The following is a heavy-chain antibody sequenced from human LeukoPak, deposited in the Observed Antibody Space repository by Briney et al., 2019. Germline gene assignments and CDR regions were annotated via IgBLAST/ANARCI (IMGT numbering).Heavy chain of an antibody. Sequence: GGSLRLSCAASGFTFSSYWMSWVRQAPGKGLEWVANIKQGGSEKYYVDSVKGRFTISRDNAKNSLYLQMNSLRAEDTAVYYCARHRSGGSQDDAFDIWGQGTMVTVSS. V-gene: IGHV3-7*01. CDR1: GFTFSSYW. D-gene: IGHD2-15*01. J-gene: IGHJ3*02. CDR2: IKQGGSEK. CDR3: ARHRSGGSQDDAFDI.